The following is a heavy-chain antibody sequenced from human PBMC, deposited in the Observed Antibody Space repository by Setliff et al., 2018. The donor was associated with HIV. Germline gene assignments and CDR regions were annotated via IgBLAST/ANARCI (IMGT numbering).Heavy chain of an antibody. Sequence: SGPTLVNPTPPLTLTCTFSGFSLSTSGVGVGWIRQPPGKALEWLALIYWDDDKRYSPSLKSRLTITKDTSKNQVVLTMTNMDPVDTATYYCAHSQGITIFGVVMDQVWFDPWGQGTLVTVSS. CDR2: IYWDDDK. D-gene: IGHD3-3*01. CDR1: GFSLSTSGVG. CDR3: AHSQGITIFGVVMDQVWFDP. J-gene: IGHJ5*02. V-gene: IGHV2-5*02.